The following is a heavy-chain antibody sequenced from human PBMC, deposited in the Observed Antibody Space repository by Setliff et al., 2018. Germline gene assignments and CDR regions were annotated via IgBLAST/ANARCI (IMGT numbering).Heavy chain of an antibody. V-gene: IGHV4-31*03. CDR3: ARSRTIAVKGGVFAV. D-gene: IGHD6-19*01. CDR1: GASISSDGYY. CDR2: IYYSGST. J-gene: IGHJ2*01. Sequence: SETLSLTCSVSGASISSDGYYWSWIRQYPWKGLEWIGYIYYSGSTYYNPSLKSRVTISLDTSENQFSLELTSVTAADTAVYYCARSRTIAVKGGVFAVWGRGTLVTVSS.